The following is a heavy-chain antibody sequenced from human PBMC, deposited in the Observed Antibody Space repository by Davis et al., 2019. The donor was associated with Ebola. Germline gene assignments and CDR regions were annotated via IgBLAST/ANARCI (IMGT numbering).Heavy chain of an antibody. CDR3: AILVGATRLDAFDI. D-gene: IGHD1-26*01. CDR1: GGTFSSYA. Sequence: SVKVSCKASGGTFSSYAISWVRQAPGQGLEWMGGIIPIFGIANYAQKFQGRVTITADESTSTAYMELSSLRSEDTAVYYCAILVGATRLDAFDIWGQGTMVTVSS. J-gene: IGHJ3*02. V-gene: IGHV1-69*13. CDR2: IIPIFGIA.